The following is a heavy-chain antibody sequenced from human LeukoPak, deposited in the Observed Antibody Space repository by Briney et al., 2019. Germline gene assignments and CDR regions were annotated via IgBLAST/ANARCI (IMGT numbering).Heavy chain of an antibody. CDR3: ARQANDHSGHDY. CDR2: INPSGGST. Sequence: ASVKVSCKASGYTFTSYYMHWVRQGPGQGLEWMGIINPSGGSTSYAQKFQGRVTMTRDTSTNTVYMELSSLRSEDTAVYYCARQANDHSGHDYWGQGTLVTVSS. D-gene: IGHD3-22*01. V-gene: IGHV1-46*01. CDR1: GYTFTSYY. J-gene: IGHJ4*02.